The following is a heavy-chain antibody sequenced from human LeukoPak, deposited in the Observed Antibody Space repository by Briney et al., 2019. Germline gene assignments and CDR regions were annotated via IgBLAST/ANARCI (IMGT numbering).Heavy chain of an antibody. V-gene: IGHV3-30-3*01. CDR2: RSHDGGIE. CDR3: ASSNEFFYDTSTYVDY. D-gene: IGHD3-22*01. CDR1: GFPFSSYA. J-gene: IGHJ4*02. Sequence: GGSLRLSCAASGFPFSSYAVHWVSQAPGKGLEWVALRSHDGGIEDYADSVKGRFTISRDNSRNTLYLQMNSLKPEDTAVYYCASSNEFFYDTSTYVDYWGQGTLVTVSS.